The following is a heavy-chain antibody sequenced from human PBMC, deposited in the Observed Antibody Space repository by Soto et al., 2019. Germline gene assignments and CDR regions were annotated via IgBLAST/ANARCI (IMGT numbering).Heavy chain of an antibody. Sequence: ASVKVSCKASGYTFTSYGISWVRQAPGQGLEWMGWISAYNGNTNYAQKLQGRVTMTTDTSTSTAYMELRSLRSDDTAVYYCARDSSGYSHQAFEIWGQGTMVTVSS. D-gene: IGHD3-22*01. CDR1: GYTFTSYG. V-gene: IGHV1-18*01. CDR2: ISAYNGNT. CDR3: ARDSSGYSHQAFEI. J-gene: IGHJ3*02.